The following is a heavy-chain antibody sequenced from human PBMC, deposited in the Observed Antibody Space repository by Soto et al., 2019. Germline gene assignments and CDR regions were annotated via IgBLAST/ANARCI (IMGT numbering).Heavy chain of an antibody. D-gene: IGHD4-17*01. CDR1: GGSISTGDYY. J-gene: IGHJ2*01. CDR3: ARMTTVVTADV. Sequence: QVQLQESGPGLVKPSQTLSLTCIVSGGSISTGDYYWSWIRQPPGKGLEWIGYIHNTGSTNSSPSLRSRVTILLDTSKSQFSLKLNSVTAADTAVYFCARMTTVVTADVWGRGTLVTVSS. CDR2: IHNTGST. V-gene: IGHV4-30-4*01.